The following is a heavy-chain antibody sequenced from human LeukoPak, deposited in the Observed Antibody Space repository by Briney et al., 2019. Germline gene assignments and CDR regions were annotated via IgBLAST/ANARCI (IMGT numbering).Heavy chain of an antibody. CDR3: ARDSSMLRGPLVIYYFDF. CDR2: ISGGGDAT. Sequence: GGSLRLSCAASGFTFSSYSMNWVRQAPGKGLEWVSTISGGGDATYYADSVKGRFTISRDNSKNTLYLQMNSLRVEDTAVYYCARDSSMLRGPLVIYYFDFWGQGTLVTVSS. D-gene: IGHD3-10*01. V-gene: IGHV3-23*01. CDR1: GFTFSSYS. J-gene: IGHJ4*02.